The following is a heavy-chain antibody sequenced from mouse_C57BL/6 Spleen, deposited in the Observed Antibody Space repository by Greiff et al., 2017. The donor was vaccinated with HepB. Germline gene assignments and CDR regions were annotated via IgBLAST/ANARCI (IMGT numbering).Heavy chain of an antibody. D-gene: IGHD2-4*01. V-gene: IGHV5-16*01. Sequence: EVQVVESEGGLVQPGSSMKLSCTASGFTFSDYYMAWVRQVPEKGLEWVANINYDGSSTYYLDSLKSRFIISRDNAKNILYLQMSSLKSEDTATYYCARDRGDYDDWYFDVWGTGTTVTVSS. CDR2: INYDGSST. CDR1: GFTFSDYY. CDR3: ARDRGDYDDWYFDV. J-gene: IGHJ1*03.